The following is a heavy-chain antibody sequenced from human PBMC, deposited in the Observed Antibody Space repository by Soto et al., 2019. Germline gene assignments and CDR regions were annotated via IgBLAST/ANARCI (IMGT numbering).Heavy chain of an antibody. CDR1: GFTFSDHY. D-gene: IGHD1-26*01. J-gene: IGHJ4*01. CDR2: IRNKANSYTT. V-gene: IGHV3-72*01. Sequence: EVQLVESGGGLVQPGGSQRLSCAASGFTFSDHYMDWVRQAPGKGLDWVGRIRNKANSYTTDYAASVKGRFTISRDDSKDSLYLQMNSLKTEDTAIYYCARDSGKGAYFDYWGHGTLATVSS. CDR3: ARDSGKGAYFDY.